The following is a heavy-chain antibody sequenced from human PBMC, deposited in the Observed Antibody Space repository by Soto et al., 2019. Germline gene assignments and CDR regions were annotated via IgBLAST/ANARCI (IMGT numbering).Heavy chain of an antibody. CDR2: IYHSGST. V-gene: IGHV4-31*03. J-gene: IGHJ6*02. CDR1: GGSISSGGYY. CDR3: ARGGRRSPGMDV. Sequence: SDTLSLTCTVSGGSISSGGYYWSWIRQHPGKGLEWIGYIYHSGSTYYNPSLKSRVTILADTSKNQLSLKLSSVTAADTAVYYCARGGRRSPGMDVWGQGTTVTVS.